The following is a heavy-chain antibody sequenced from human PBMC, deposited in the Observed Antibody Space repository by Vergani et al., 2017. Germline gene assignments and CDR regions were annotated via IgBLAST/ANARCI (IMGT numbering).Heavy chain of an antibody. CDR1: GFAVSENY. D-gene: IGHD3-10*01. CDR2: IYPSGET. Sequence: EVQLLESGGSLKQPGGSLRLSCAVSGFAVSENYIKWVRQAPGKGLEWVSIIYPSGETFFTDSVKGRFTLSRDISRNMVYLEMNTLRPDDSSLYYCARRISVGESLSGFWGRGTLVTVAS. J-gene: IGHJ4*02. CDR3: ARRISVGESLSGF. V-gene: IGHV3-66*02.